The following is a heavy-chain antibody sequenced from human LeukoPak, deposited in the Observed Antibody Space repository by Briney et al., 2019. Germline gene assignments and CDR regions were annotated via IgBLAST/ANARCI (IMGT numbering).Heavy chain of an antibody. CDR3: ATLRYSSSWPDAFDI. D-gene: IGHD6-13*01. CDR2: ISGSGGST. V-gene: IGHV3-23*01. CDR1: GSTFSSYA. Sequence: AGGSLRLSCAASGSTFSSYAMSWVRQAPGKGLEWVSAISGSGGSTYYADSVKGRFTISRDNSKNTLYLQMNSLRAEDTAVYYCATLRYSSSWPDAFDIWGQGTMVTVSS. J-gene: IGHJ3*02.